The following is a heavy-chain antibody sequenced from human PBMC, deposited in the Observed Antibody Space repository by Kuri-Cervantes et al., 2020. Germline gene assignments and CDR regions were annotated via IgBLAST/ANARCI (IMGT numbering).Heavy chain of an antibody. J-gene: IGHJ6*03. D-gene: IGHD1-14*01. Sequence: GESLKISCAASGFSFSNYVIHWVRQAPGKGLEWVAVIWLDGSLNFYADSVKGRFTISRNNSENTGSLQMNSLRVEDTAVHYCARGAGSNHNSMDVWGRGATVTVSS. CDR1: GFSFSNYV. CDR2: IWLDGSLN. V-gene: IGHV3-33*01. CDR3: ARGAGSNHNSMDV.